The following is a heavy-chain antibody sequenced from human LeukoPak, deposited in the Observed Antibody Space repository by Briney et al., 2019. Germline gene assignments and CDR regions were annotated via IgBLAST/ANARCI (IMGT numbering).Heavy chain of an antibody. CDR3: AKSRVPTAMTPLDY. CDR2: ISGSGGST. Sequence: GGSLRLSCAASGFTFSCYAMSWVRLAPGKGLEWVSSISGSGGSTYYADSVKGRFTISRDNSKNMLYLQVNSLRAEDTAVYYCAKSRVPTAMTPLDYWGQGTLVTVSS. CDR1: GFTFSCYA. V-gene: IGHV3-23*01. D-gene: IGHD2-2*01. J-gene: IGHJ4*02.